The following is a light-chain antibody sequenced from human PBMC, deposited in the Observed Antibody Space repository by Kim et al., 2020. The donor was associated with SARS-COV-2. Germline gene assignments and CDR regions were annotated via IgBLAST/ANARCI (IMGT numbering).Light chain of an antibody. J-gene: IGLJ3*02. CDR1: SSNIGSNY. V-gene: IGLV1-47*02. CDR3: AAWDDSLSGGV. CDR2: SNS. Sequence: QSVLTQPPSASGTPGQRVTISCSGSSSNIGSNYVYWYQQFPGTAPKLLIYSNSQRPSGVPDRFSGSKSGTSASLAISGLRSGDEADYYCAAWDDSLSGGVFGGGTQLTVL.